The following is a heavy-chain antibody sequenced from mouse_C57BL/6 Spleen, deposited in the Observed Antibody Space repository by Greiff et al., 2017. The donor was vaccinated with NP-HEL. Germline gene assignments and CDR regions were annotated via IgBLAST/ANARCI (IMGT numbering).Heavy chain of an antibody. D-gene: IGHD2-4*01. Sequence: VKLEESGPGLVAPSQSLSITCTVSGFSLTSYAISWVRQPPGKGLEWLGVIWTGGGTNYNSALKSRLSISKDNSKSQVFLKMNSLQTDDTARYYCARNPYDYDGDYYAMDYWGQGTSVTVSS. CDR1: GFSLTSYA. CDR3: ARNPYDYDGDYYAMDY. J-gene: IGHJ4*01. CDR2: IWTGGGT. V-gene: IGHV2-9-1*01.